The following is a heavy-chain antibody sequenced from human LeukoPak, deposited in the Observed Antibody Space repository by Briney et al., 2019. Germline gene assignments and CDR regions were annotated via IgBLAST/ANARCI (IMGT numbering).Heavy chain of an antibody. CDR3: ARGFQWLGGWYFDL. Sequence: PGGSLRLSCAASGFTFSTYWMTWVRQAPGKGLEWVANIKQDGSEKYYVDSVEGRFTISRDNAKNSLYLQMNSLRAEDTAVYYCARGFQWLGGWYFDLWGRGTLVTVSS. V-gene: IGHV3-7*01. CDR1: GFTFSTYW. J-gene: IGHJ2*01. CDR2: IKQDGSEK. D-gene: IGHD6-19*01.